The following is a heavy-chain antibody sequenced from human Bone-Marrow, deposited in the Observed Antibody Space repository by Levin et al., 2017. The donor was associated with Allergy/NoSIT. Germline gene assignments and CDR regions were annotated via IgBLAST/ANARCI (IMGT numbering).Heavy chain of an antibody. CDR3: ARRQYESYGYHFGPDY. CDR2: ISTGSTYK. V-gene: IGHV3-21*01. CDR1: GFTFSPYT. Sequence: RPGGSLRLSCAASGFTFSPYTMIWVRQAPGGGLEWISDISTGSTYKYYAESVKGRFAISRDDAKNLLYLQMNSLRAEDTAVYYCARRQYESYGYHFGPDYWGQGTPVTVSS. J-gene: IGHJ4*02. D-gene: IGHD3-22*01.